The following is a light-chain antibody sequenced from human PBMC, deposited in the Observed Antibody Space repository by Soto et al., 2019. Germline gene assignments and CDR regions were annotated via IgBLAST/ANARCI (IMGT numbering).Light chain of an antibody. CDR1: QNILHSSNSNNY. J-gene: IGKJ2*01. Sequence: DIVMTQSPDSLAVSLGERATINCKSSQNILHSSNSNNYLAWYQQKPGQPPKLLIYWASTREYGVPDRVSGSGSGTDFTLTISSLQAEDVAVYYCQQYYSSPYTFGQGTKLEIK. V-gene: IGKV4-1*01. CDR2: WAS. CDR3: QQYYSSPYT.